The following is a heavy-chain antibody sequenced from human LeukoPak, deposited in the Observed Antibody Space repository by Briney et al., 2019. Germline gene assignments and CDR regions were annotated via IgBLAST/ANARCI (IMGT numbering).Heavy chain of an antibody. J-gene: IGHJ5*02. Sequence: SETLSLTCTVSGYSISSGYYWGWIRQPPGKGLQWIGTIYHSGSTFYNPSLKSRVTISVDTSKNQFSLRLTSVIAADTAVYFCARGQARLAWFDPWGQGTLVTVSS. CDR3: ARGQARLAWFDP. V-gene: IGHV4-38-2*02. CDR2: IYHSGST. CDR1: GYSISSGYY. D-gene: IGHD6-19*01.